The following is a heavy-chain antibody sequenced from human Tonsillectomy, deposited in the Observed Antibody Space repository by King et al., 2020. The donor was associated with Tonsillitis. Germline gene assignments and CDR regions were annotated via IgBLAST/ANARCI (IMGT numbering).Heavy chain of an antibody. Sequence: VQLVESGGGLVQPGGSLRLSCAASGFTFSSYAMSWVRQAPGKGLEWVSGISGSGGSTYYADSVKGRFIISRDNSKNTLYLQMKSLRAEDTAVYYCAIAEQPNRDWYFDLWGRGTLVTVSS. CDR1: GFTFSSYA. J-gene: IGHJ2*01. V-gene: IGHV3-23*04. D-gene: IGHD1-14*01. CDR3: AIAEQPNRDWYFDL. CDR2: ISGSGGST.